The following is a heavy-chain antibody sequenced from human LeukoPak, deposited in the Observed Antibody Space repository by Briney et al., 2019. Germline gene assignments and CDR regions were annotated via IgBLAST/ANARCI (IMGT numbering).Heavy chain of an antibody. V-gene: IGHV1-8*02. CDR2: MNPNSGNT. CDR1: GGTFSGYA. Sequence: ASVKVSCKASGGTFSGYAISWVRQAPGQGLEWMGWMNPNSGNTGYAQKFQGRVTMTRNTSISTAYMELSSLRSEDTAVYYCARARSYGMDVWGQGTTVTVSS. J-gene: IGHJ6*02. CDR3: ARARSYGMDV.